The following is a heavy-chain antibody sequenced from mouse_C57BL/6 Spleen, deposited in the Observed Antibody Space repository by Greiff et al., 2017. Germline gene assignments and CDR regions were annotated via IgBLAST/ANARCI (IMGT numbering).Heavy chain of an antibody. J-gene: IGHJ1*03. CDR2: INPNNGGT. Sequence: EVKLQESGPELVKPGASVKMSCKASGYTFTDYNMHWVKQSHGKSLEWIGYINPNNGGTSYNQKFKGKATLTVNKSSSTAYMELRSLTSEDSAVYYCARGVGNYWYFDVWGTGTTVTVSS. CDR3: ARGVGNYWYFDV. D-gene: IGHD2-1*01. CDR1: GYTFTDYN. V-gene: IGHV1-22*01.